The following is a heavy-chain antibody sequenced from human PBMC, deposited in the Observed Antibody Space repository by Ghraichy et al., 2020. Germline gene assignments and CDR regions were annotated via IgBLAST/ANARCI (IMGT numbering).Heavy chain of an antibody. CDR1: GFTFGDYA. CDR2: IRSKAYGGTT. D-gene: IGHD2-21*02. Sequence: GGSLRLSCTASGFTFGDYAMSWFRQAPGKGLEWVGFIRSKAYGGTTEYAASVKGRFTISRDDSKSIAYLQMNSLKTEDTAVYYCTREEAFVVVTAIPVHWGQGTLVTVSS. CDR3: TREEAFVVVTAIPVH. J-gene: IGHJ4*02. V-gene: IGHV3-49*03.